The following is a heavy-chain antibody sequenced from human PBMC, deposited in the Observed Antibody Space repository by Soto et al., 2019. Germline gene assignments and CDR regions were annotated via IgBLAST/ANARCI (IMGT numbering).Heavy chain of an antibody. CDR2: IYHSGSK. V-gene: IGHV4-38-2*01. CDR3: VRTFDYYGMDV. CDR1: NYSISSGYY. Sequence: PSETLSLTCAASNYSISSGYYWGWVRQPPGKGLEWIGSIYHSGSKYYNPSLKSRVTIPVDTSKNRFSLKLSSVTAADTAVYFCVRTFDYYGMDVWGQGTTVTVSS. J-gene: IGHJ6*02. D-gene: IGHD3-3*02.